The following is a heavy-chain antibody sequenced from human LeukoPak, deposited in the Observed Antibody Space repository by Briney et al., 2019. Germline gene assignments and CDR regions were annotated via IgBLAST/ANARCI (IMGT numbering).Heavy chain of an antibody. J-gene: IGHJ1*01. V-gene: IGHV3-74*01. D-gene: IGHD6-19*01. CDR2: INGDEIST. Sequence: PGGSLRLSCAASEFTFSSYWMHWVRQAPGKGLVWVSRINGDEISTSYADSVKGRFTISRDNAKNTLYLQMNSLRAEDSAVYYCAKDYLIAVAGGNFQHWGQGTLVTVSS. CDR1: EFTFSSYW. CDR3: AKDYLIAVAGGNFQH.